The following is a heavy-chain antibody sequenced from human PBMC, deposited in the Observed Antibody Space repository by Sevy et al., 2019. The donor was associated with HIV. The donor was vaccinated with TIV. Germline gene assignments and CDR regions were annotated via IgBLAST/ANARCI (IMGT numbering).Heavy chain of an antibody. CDR3: AKEDDAFDV. CDR1: GFTFSNYA. Sequence: GGSLRLSCAASGFTFSNYAMHWVRQAPGKGLECVAGLWSHGRREYYADFAKGRFTISRDNSKNTVYLHMDSLRTDDKAVYYCAKEDDAFDVWGQGTMVTVSS. J-gene: IGHJ3*01. V-gene: IGHV3-33*03. CDR2: LWSHGRRE.